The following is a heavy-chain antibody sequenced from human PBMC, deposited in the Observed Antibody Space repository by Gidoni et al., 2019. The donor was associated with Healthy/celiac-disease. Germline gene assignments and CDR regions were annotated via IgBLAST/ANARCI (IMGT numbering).Heavy chain of an antibody. CDR2: IYPGYSDT. CDR1: GYSFTSYW. J-gene: IGHJ4*02. D-gene: IGHD3-3*01. Sequence: EVQLVQSGAEVKKPGESLKISCKGSGYSFTSYWIGWVRQMPGNGLEWMGIIYPGYSDTRYSPSFQGQVTISADKSISTAYLQWSSLKASDTAMYYCASGYDFWSGYYTGGIPFYWGQGTLVTVSS. V-gene: IGHV5-51*01. CDR3: ASGYDFWSGYYTGGIPFY.